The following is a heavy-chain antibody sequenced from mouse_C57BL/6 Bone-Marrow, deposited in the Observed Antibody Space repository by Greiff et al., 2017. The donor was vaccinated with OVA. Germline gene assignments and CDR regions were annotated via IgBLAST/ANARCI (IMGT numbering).Heavy chain of an antibody. CDR2: ISSGGSYT. J-gene: IGHJ1*03. Sequence: EVQLVESGGDLVKPGGSLKLSCAASGFTFSSYGMSWVRQTPDKRLEWVATISSGGSYTYYPDSVKGRFTISRDNAKNTLYLQMSSLKSEDTAMYYCARLVYYDYPSWYFDVWGTGTTVTVSS. CDR3: ARLVYYDYPSWYFDV. D-gene: IGHD2-4*01. CDR1: GFTFSSYG. V-gene: IGHV5-6*01.